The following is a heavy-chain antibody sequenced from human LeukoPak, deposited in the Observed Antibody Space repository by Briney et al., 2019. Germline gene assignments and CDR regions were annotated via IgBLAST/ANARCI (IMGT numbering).Heavy chain of an antibody. V-gene: IGHV4-39*07. CDR1: GGSISSSSYY. CDR3: ARWADELEGGYFQH. Sequence: SETLSLTCTVSGGSISSSSYYWGWVRQPPGKGLEWIGEINHSGSTNYNPSLKSRVTISVDTSKNQFSLKLSSVTAADTAVYYCARWADELEGGYFQHWGQGTLVTVSS. CDR2: INHSGST. J-gene: IGHJ1*01. D-gene: IGHD3-16*01.